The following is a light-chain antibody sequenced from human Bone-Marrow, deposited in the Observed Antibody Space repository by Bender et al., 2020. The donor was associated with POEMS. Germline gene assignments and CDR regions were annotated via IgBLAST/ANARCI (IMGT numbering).Light chain of an antibody. J-gene: IGLJ3*02. V-gene: IGLV2-14*01. CDR3: AVWDDSLNGWV. CDR2: DVN. Sequence: QSALTQPASVSGSPGQSITISCTGTRIDVGHYDYVSWYQHRPGKAPKLLIHDVNKRPSGVPDRFSGSRSGTSASLAISGLQSEDEADYYCAVWDDSLNGWVFGGGTKLTVL. CDR1: RIDVGHYDY.